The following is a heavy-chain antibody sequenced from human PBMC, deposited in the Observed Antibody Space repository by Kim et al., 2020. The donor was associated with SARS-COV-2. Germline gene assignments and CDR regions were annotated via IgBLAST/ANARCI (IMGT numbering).Heavy chain of an antibody. V-gene: IGHV3-53*01. CDR1: GFTVSSYV. CDR2: IYPDGYP. Sequence: PGGSLRLSCAASGFTVSSYVMSWVRQTPGKGLEWVSLIYPDGYPYYADSVKGRFTISRDTSESTLYLQMNSLRADDTAVYYCGRLDFGDDYWGQGTLVTVSS. J-gene: IGHJ4*02. D-gene: IGHD4-17*01. CDR3: GRLDFGDDY.